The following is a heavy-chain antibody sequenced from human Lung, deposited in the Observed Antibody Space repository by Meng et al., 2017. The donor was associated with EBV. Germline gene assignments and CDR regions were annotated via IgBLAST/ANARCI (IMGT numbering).Heavy chain of an antibody. Sequence: HVRLQEPGAGVVKPSRTCSLTCMDSGGSVYSGADYSSWIRQRPGKGLEWIWDSYYSGSTFYTPTLKSRATLSVDTSKNQFSLKLNSVTAADTAVYYCARLRLAWMFDHWGQGALVTVSS. J-gene: IGHJ4*02. CDR3: ARLRLAWMFDH. CDR2: SYYSGST. CDR1: GGSVYSGADY. D-gene: IGHD5-12*01. V-gene: IGHV4-31*03.